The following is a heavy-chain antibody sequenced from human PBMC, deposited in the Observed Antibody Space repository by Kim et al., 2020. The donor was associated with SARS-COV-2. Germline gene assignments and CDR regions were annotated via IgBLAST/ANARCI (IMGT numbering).Heavy chain of an antibody. V-gene: IGHV1-18*01. Sequence: QKLQGRVTMTTDTSTSTAYMELRSLRSDDTAVYYCARGGYYGSGSSPFDLWGRGTLVTVSS. CDR3: ARGGYYGSGSSPFDL. D-gene: IGHD3-10*01. J-gene: IGHJ2*01.